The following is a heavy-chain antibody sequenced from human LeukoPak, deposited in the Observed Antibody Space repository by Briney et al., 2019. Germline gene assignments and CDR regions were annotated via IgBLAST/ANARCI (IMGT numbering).Heavy chain of an antibody. CDR3: ARDELAAAGS. Sequence: SETLSLTCTVSGGSISSSSYYWGWIRQPPGKGLEWIGSIYYSGSTYYNPSLKSRVTISVDTSKNQFSLKLSSVTAADTAVYYCARDELAAAGSWGQGTLVTVSS. D-gene: IGHD6-13*01. V-gene: IGHV4-39*07. CDR2: IYYSGST. CDR1: GGSISSSSYY. J-gene: IGHJ4*02.